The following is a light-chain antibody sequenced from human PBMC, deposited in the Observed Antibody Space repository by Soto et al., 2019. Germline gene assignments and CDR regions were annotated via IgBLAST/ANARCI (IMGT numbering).Light chain of an antibody. J-gene: IGKJ5*01. Sequence: EIVLTQSPATLSVSPGERATLSCRASQSVSSYLAWYQQKPGPAPRLLISGASSRPTRLPARFSGSGSGTAFTLTITRLEPEDFAVYSCQQYGSPPSTFGQGTRLEIK. CDR3: QQYGSPPST. V-gene: IGKV3-20*01. CDR1: QSVSSY. CDR2: GAS.